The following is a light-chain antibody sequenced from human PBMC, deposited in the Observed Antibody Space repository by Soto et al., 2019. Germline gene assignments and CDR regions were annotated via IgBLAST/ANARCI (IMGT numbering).Light chain of an antibody. J-gene: IGKJ1*01. CDR3: QQYYSYPPA. CDR2: AAS. Sequence: AIQMTQSPSSLSASVGDRVTITCRASQVIRNDLAWYQQKPGKAPKLLIYAASTLQSGVPSRFSGSGSGTDFTLTISCLQSEDFATYYCQQYYSYPPAFGQGTKVDIK. V-gene: IGKV1-8*01. CDR1: QVIRND.